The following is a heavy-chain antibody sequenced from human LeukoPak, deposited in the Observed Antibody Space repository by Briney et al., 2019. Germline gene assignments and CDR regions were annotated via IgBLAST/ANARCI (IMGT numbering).Heavy chain of an antibody. CDR3: AKDIVGATTLYGY. D-gene: IGHD1-26*01. J-gene: IGHJ4*02. Sequence: GGSLRLSCAASGFTFGSYGMHWVRQAPGKGLEWVAVISYDGSNKYYADSVKGRFTISRDNSKNTLYLQMNSLRAEDTAVYYCAKDIVGATTLYGYWGQGTLVTVSS. CDR2: ISYDGSNK. V-gene: IGHV3-30*18. CDR1: GFTFGSYG.